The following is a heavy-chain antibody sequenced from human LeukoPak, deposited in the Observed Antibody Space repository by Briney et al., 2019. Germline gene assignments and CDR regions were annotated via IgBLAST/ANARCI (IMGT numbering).Heavy chain of an antibody. CDR1: GGSFSGYY. CDR2: INHSGST. D-gene: IGHD3-22*01. J-gene: IGHJ3*02. Sequence: SETLSLTCAVYGGSFSGYYWSWIRQPPGKGLEWIGEINHSGSTNYNPSLKSRVTISVDTSKNQFSLKLSSVTAADTAVYYCARDLYYYDSSGGNAFDIWGQGTMVTVSS. CDR3: ARDLYYYDSSGGNAFDI. V-gene: IGHV4-34*01.